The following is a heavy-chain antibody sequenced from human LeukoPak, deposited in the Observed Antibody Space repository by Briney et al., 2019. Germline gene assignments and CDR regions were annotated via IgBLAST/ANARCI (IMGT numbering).Heavy chain of an antibody. V-gene: IGHV4-34*01. Sequence: PSETLSLTCAVYGGSFSDYYWSWIRQPPGKGLEWIGEINHSGSTNYKLSLKSRVTISVETAKNQFSLKLGSLTAADTAVYYCARGWALNYYDSSGFYFDYWGQGTLVTVSS. CDR2: INHSGST. CDR1: GGSFSDYY. CDR3: ARGWALNYYDSSGFYFDY. J-gene: IGHJ4*02. D-gene: IGHD3-22*01.